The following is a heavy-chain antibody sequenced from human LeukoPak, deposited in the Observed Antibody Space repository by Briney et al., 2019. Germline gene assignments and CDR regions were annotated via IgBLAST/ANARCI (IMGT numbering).Heavy chain of an antibody. D-gene: IGHD5-18*01. V-gene: IGHV4-59*01. CDR1: GGSISSYY. CDR3: ARGGTAMVRNWYFDL. CDR2: IYYSGST. J-gene: IGHJ2*01. Sequence: SETLSLTCTVSGGSISSYYWSWIRQPPGKGLEWIGYIYYSGSTNYNPSLKNRVTISVDTSKNQFSLKLSSVTAADTAVYYCARGGTAMVRNWYFDLWGRGTLVTVSS.